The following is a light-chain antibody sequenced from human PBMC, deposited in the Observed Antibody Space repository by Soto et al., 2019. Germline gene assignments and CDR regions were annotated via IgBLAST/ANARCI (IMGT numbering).Light chain of an antibody. V-gene: IGLV1-47*01. CDR2: RNS. J-gene: IGLJ1*01. CDR3: AAWDDNLSGFYV. CDR1: ASTIGRNY. Sequence: QSVLTQSPSASGTPGQRVTISWSGSASTIGRNYVYWYQQLPGTAPKLLIYRNSQRPSGVPDRFSGSKSGTSASLAISGLRSEDEADYYCAAWDDNLSGFYVFGDGTKVTVL.